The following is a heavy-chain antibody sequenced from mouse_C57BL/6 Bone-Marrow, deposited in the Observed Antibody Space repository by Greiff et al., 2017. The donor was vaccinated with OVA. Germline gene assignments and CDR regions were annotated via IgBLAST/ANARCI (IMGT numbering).Heavy chain of an antibody. D-gene: IGHD2-3*01. CDR2: IDPSDSYI. V-gene: IGHV1-50*01. CDR3: AARGYDGYFHFDY. CDR1: GYTFTSYW. Sequence: QVQLQQPGAELVKPGASVKLSCKASGYTFTSYWMQWVKQRPGQGLEWIGEIDPSDSYINYNQKFKGKATLTVDTTSSTAYMQLSSLTSEDSAVYYCAARGYDGYFHFDYWGQGTTLTVSS. J-gene: IGHJ2*01.